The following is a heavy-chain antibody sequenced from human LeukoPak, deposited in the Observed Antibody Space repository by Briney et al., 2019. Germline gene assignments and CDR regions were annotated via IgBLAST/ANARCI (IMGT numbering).Heavy chain of an antibody. V-gene: IGHV4-34*01. Sequence: SETLSLTCAVYGGSFSNYYWSWIRQPPGKGLEWIGEINHSGSTNYNPSLKSRVTISVDTSKNQFSLKLSSVTAADTAVYYCARGRRGDYWGQGTLVTVSS. J-gene: IGHJ4*02. CDR3: ARGRRGDY. CDR2: INHSGST. CDR1: GGSFSNYY.